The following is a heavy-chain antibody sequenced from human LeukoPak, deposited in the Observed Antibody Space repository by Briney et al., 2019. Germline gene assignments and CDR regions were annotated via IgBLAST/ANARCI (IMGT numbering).Heavy chain of an antibody. J-gene: IGHJ4*02. D-gene: IGHD7-27*01. CDR2: ITTSDGNT. V-gene: IGHV3-23*01. CDR3: AKDGGLWVSAHWGDS. Sequence: GGSLRLSCAASGFTFSSYTMSWVRQAPGKGLEWVSTITTSDGNTYYADSVKGRFTVSRDNSKNTLFLQMNSLRAEDTAVYYWAKDGGLWVSAHWGDSWGRGTLVTVSS. CDR1: GFTFSSYT.